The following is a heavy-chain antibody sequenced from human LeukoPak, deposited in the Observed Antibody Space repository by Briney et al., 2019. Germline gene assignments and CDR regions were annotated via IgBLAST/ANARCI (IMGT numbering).Heavy chain of an antibody. V-gene: IGHV4-34*01. D-gene: IGHD3-9*01. CDR1: GGSFSGYY. Sequence: SETLSLTCAVYGGSFSGYYWSWIRQPPGKGLEWIGEINHSGSTNYNPSLKSRVTISVDTSKNQFSLKLSSVTAADTAVYYCARGGKNVLRYFDWLPYYYYMDVWGKGTTVTVSS. CDR3: ARGGKNVLRYFDWLPYYYYMDV. CDR2: INHSGST. J-gene: IGHJ6*03.